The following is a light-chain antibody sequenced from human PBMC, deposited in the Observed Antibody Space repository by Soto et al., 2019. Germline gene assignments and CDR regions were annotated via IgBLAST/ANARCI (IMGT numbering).Light chain of an antibody. CDR3: SSYTSSSTSV. Sequence: QSALTHPASVSGSPGQSITISCTGTSSDVGGYNYVSWYQQHPGKAPKLMIYEVTNRTSGVSNRFSGSKSVNTASLTISGLQADDEADYYCSSYTSSSTSVFGGGTKVTVL. CDR2: EVT. V-gene: IGLV2-14*01. CDR1: SSDVGGYNY. J-gene: IGLJ3*02.